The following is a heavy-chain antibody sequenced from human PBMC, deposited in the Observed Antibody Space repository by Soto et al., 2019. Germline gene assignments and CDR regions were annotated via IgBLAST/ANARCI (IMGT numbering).Heavy chain of an antibody. Sequence: QVQLVQSGAEVKKPGSSVKVSCKAPGGTFSSYAISWVRQAPGQGLEWMGGIIPIFGTANYAQKFQGRVTITADESTNTGYMEQSSLRSEDTAVYYCARSQGGSSSLDIYYYYYYGMDVWGQGTTVTVSS. D-gene: IGHD2-15*01. CDR3: ARSQGGSSSLDIYYYYYYGMDV. V-gene: IGHV1-69*01. CDR1: GGTFSSYA. J-gene: IGHJ6*02. CDR2: IIPIFGTA.